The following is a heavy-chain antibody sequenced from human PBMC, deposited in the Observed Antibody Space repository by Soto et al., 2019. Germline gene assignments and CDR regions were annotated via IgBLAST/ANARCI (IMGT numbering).Heavy chain of an antibody. CDR3: AREDASSGYAGTFHH. Sequence: GGSLRLSCAASGFTFSNAWMNWVRQAPGKGLEWLAVISHDGSNKQYTDSVKDRFTISRDNSKNMMSLHVDSLRPEDTAVYYCAREDASSGYAGTFHHWGQGTLVTVSS. J-gene: IGHJ1*01. D-gene: IGHD3-22*01. CDR1: GFTFSNAW. V-gene: IGHV3-30*03. CDR2: ISHDGSNK.